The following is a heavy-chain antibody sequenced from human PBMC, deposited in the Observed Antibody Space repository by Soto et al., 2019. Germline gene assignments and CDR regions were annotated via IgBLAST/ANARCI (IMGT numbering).Heavy chain of an antibody. CDR2: ISYDGSNK. CDR1: GFTFSSYA. Sequence: QVQLVESGGGVVQPGRSLRLSCAASGFTFSSYAMHWVRQAPGKGLEWVAVISYDGSNKYYADSVKGRFTISRDNSKNTLYLQMNSLSAEDTAVYYCARVPRGDYGWLVDVNYYYGMDVWGQGTTVTVSS. CDR3: ARVPRGDYGWLVDVNYYYGMDV. V-gene: IGHV3-30-3*01. D-gene: IGHD6-19*01. J-gene: IGHJ6*02.